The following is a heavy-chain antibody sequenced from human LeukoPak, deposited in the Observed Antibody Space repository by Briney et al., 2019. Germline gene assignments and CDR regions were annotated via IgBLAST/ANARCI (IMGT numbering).Heavy chain of an antibody. J-gene: IGHJ6*02. Sequence: SETLSLTCTVSGGSISSSSYYWGWIRQPPGKGLEWIGSIYYSGSTYYNPSLKSRVTISVDTSKNQFSLKLSSVTAAGTAVYYCARQPLRYYYDSSGYFFTGMDVWGQGTTVTVSS. D-gene: IGHD3-22*01. V-gene: IGHV4-39*01. CDR3: ARQPLRYYYDSSGYFFTGMDV. CDR1: GGSISSSSYY. CDR2: IYYSGST.